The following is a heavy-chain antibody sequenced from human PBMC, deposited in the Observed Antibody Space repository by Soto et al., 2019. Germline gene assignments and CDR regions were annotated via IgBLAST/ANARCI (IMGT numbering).Heavy chain of an antibody. CDR1: GFTFSSYS. CDR3: AKRTVGWYFDL. V-gene: IGHV3-48*01. Sequence: GGSLRLSCAASGFTFSSYSMNWVRQAPGKGLEWVSYISSSSSTTYYADAVKGRFTISRDNSKNTLYLQMNSLRAEDTAVYYCAKRTVGWYFDLWGRGTLVTVSS. CDR2: ISSSSSTT. J-gene: IGHJ2*01. D-gene: IGHD4-17*01.